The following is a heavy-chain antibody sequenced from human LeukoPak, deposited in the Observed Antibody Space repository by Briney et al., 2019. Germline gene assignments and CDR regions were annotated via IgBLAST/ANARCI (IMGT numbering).Heavy chain of an antibody. Sequence: AGGSLRLSCAASGFTFSGSAMHWVRQASGKGLEWVGRIRSKANSYATAYAASAKGRFTISRDDSKNTAYLQMNSLKTEDTAVYYCTSRTYYDFWTSFDYWGQGTLVTVSS. D-gene: IGHD3-3*01. V-gene: IGHV3-73*01. CDR3: TSRTYYDFWTSFDY. CDR1: GFTFSGSA. J-gene: IGHJ4*02. CDR2: IRSKANSYAT.